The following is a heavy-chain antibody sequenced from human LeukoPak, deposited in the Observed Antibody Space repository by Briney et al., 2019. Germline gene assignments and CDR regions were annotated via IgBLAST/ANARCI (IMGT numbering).Heavy chain of an antibody. CDR3: AGRKGRLGELSSFDAFDI. D-gene: IGHD3-16*02. CDR1: GASISSGSYY. J-gene: IGHJ3*02. CDR2: IYTSGST. Sequence: SETLSLTCTVSGASISSGSYYWNWIRQPAGKGLEWIGRIYTSGSTNFNPSLKSRVTISVDTSKNQFSLKLSSVTAADTAVYYCAGRKGRLGELSSFDAFDIWGQGTMVTVSS. V-gene: IGHV4-61*02.